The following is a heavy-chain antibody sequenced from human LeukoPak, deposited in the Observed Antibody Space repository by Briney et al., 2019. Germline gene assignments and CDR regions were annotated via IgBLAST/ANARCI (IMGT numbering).Heavy chain of an antibody. D-gene: IGHD3-10*01. CDR1: GGSFSSTNYF. CDR2: IYFGGSGGT. J-gene: IGHJ6*03. V-gene: IGHV4-39*07. Sequence: SETLSLTCTVSGGSFSSTNYFWGWIRQPPGKGLEWIGTIYFGGSGGTYYNPSLKSRVTISVDTSKNQFSLKLSSVTAADTAVYYCAREGKITMVRGVIRYYYMDVWGKGTTVTISS. CDR3: AREGKITMVRGVIRYYYMDV.